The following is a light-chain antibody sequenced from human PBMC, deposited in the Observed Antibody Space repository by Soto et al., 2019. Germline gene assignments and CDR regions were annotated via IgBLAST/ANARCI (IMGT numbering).Light chain of an antibody. Sequence: QSVLTQPAFVSGSPGQSITISCTGTSSDVGGYSYVSWYQHPPGKAPKLMISEVSNRPSGVSNRFSGSKSGNTASLTISGLQAEDEAYYYCSSYTSTSTRVFGTGTKLTVL. V-gene: IGLV2-14*01. CDR1: SSDVGGYSY. CDR3: SSYTSTSTRV. J-gene: IGLJ1*01. CDR2: EVS.